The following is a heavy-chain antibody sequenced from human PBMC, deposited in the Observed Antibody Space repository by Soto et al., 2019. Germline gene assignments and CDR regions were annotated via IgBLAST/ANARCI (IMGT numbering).Heavy chain of an antibody. CDR3: ARDLRPTLLCFGKLVQGRGY. V-gene: IGHV1-3*01. Sequence: QVQLVQSVAEVKKPGASVKVSCKASGYTFTSYAMHWVRQAPGQRLEWMGWINAGNGNTKYSQKFQGRVTITRDTSASTAYMEMSSLRSEDTAVYYCARDLRPTLLCFGKLVQGRGYWGQGTLVTVSS. CDR2: INAGNGNT. J-gene: IGHJ4*02. CDR1: GYTFTSYA. D-gene: IGHD3-10*01.